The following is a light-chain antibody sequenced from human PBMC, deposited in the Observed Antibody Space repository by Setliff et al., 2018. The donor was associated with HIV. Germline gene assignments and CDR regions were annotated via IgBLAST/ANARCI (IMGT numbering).Light chain of an antibody. CDR3: SSYRSGNTLV. CDR2: EVS. CDR1: SSDVGGYKY. Sequence: QSVLTQPASVSGSPGQSITISCTGTSSDVGGYKYVYWYQQHPGKAPKLMIYEVSNRPSGISHRFSGSKSGNTASLTISGLQAEDEADYYCSSYRSGNTLVFGTGTKVTVL. J-gene: IGLJ1*01. V-gene: IGLV2-14*01.